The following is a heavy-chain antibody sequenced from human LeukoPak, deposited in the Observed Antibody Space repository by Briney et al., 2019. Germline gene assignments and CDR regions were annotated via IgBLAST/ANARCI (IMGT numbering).Heavy chain of an antibody. Sequence: SETLSLTCAVYGGSFSGYYWSWIRQPPGKGLEWIGEINHSGSTNYNPSLKSRVTISVDTSKNQFSPKLSSVTAADTAVYYCASEVLWFGELVDHWGQGTLVTVSS. V-gene: IGHV4-34*01. J-gene: IGHJ4*02. CDR3: ASEVLWFGELVDH. D-gene: IGHD3-10*01. CDR2: INHSGST. CDR1: GGSFSGYY.